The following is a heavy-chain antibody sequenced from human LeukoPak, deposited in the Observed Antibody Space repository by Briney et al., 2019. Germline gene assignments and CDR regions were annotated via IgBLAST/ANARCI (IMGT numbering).Heavy chain of an antibody. V-gene: IGHV3-21*01. Sequence: GGSLRLSCAASGFTFSSYSMNWVRQAPGKRLEWVSSISSSSSYIYYADSVKGRFTISRDNAKNSLYLQMNSLRAEDTAVYYCARGLFSWSPFSYTAYWGQGTLVTVSS. CDR3: ARGLFSWSPFSYTAY. D-gene: IGHD6-13*01. J-gene: IGHJ4*02. CDR1: GFTFSSYS. CDR2: ISSSSSYI.